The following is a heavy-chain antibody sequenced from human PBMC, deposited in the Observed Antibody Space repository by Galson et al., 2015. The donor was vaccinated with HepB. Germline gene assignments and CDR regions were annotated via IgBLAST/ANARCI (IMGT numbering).Heavy chain of an antibody. D-gene: IGHD1-26*01. J-gene: IGHJ6*02. CDR1: GFTFSSYA. CDR2: ISGSGGST. V-gene: IGHV3-23*01. CDR3: AKVYSGNFVGYGMDV. Sequence: SLRLSCAASGFTFSSYAMSWVRQAPGKGLEWVSAISGSGGSTYYADSVKGRFTISRDNSKNTLYLQMNSVRAEDTAVFYCAKVYSGNFVGYGMDVWGQGTTVTVSS.